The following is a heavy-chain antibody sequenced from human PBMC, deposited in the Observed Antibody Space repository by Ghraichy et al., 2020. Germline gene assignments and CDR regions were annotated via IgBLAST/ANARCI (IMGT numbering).Heavy chain of an antibody. V-gene: IGHV1-3*04. J-gene: IGHJ5*02. D-gene: IGHD6-19*01. Sequence: ASVKVSCRASGYTFTTYAMHWVRQAPGQRLEWMGWINTGNGNTKNSQRFQGRVTITRDTSASTVYMELSSLKSEDTAVYYCARRRVAVAEDWFDPWGQGTLVTVSS. CDR3: ARRRVAVAEDWFDP. CDR1: GYTFTTYA. CDR2: INTGNGNT.